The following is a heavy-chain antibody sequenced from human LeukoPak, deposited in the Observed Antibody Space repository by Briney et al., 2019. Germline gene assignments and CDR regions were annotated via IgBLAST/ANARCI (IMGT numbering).Heavy chain of an antibody. Sequence: GGSLRLSCVASGFTFNDYAMNWVRQAPGKGLEWVSTFKTKYNQVYYAESVRGRFTISTDNSKNTVFLQMNSLGAEDTALYYCARSVPDYTRFDYWGQGALVTASS. CDR2: FKTKYNQV. D-gene: IGHD4-11*01. CDR1: GFTFNDYA. V-gene: IGHV3-23*05. J-gene: IGHJ4*02. CDR3: ARSVPDYTRFDY.